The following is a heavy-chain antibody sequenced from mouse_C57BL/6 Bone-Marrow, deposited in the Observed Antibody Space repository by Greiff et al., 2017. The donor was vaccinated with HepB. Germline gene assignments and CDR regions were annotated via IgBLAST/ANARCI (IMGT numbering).Heavy chain of an antibody. CDR3: ARGIFITTVVARGNWYFDV. J-gene: IGHJ1*03. CDR1: GYAFSSSW. Sequence: VQLQQSGPELVKPGASVKISCKASGYAFSSSWMNWVKQRPGKGLEWIGRIYPGDGDTNYNGKFKGKATLTADKSSSTAYMQLSSLTSEDSAVYCCARGIFITTVVARGNWYFDVWGTGTTVTVSS. D-gene: IGHD1-1*01. CDR2: IYPGDGDT. V-gene: IGHV1-82*01.